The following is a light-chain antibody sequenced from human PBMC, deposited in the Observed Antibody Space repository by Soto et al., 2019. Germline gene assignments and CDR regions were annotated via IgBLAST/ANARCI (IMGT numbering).Light chain of an antibody. V-gene: IGKV1D-16*01. CDR3: QQYNSYST. CDR1: QVMSSW. CDR2: AAS. Sequence: DIQMTQSPSSVSAAVGERVTITCRASQVMSSWLAWYQQKPGKAPKLLIFAASTLQSGVPSRFSGSGSRTDFTLTISSLQPDDFATYYCQQYNSYSTFGQGTKVDIK. J-gene: IGKJ1*01.